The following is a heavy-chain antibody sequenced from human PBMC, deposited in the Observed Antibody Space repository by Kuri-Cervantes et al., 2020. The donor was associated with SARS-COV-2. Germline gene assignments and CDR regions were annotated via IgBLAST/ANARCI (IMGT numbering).Heavy chain of an antibody. D-gene: IGHD6-13*01. CDR2: IYYSGST. V-gene: IGHV4-39*01. CDR1: GGSISSSSYY. J-gene: IGHJ4*02. CDR3: ARGGGRIALFDY. Sequence: SETLSLTCTVSGGSISSSSYYWGWIRQPPGKGLEWIGSIYYSGSTYYNPSLKSRVTISVDTSKNQFSLKLSSVTAADTAVYYCARGGGRIALFDYWGQGTLVTVSS.